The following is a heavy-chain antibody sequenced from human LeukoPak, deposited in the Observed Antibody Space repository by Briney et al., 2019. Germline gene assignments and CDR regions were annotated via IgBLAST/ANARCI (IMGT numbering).Heavy chain of an antibody. CDR3: ARGDIVVVPAATVPRGSMYYFDY. CDR1: GGTFSSYA. Sequence: SVKVSCKASGGTFSSYAISWVRQAPGQGLEWMGRIIPIFGTANYAQKFQGRVTITTDESMSTAYMELSSLRSEDTAVYYCARGDIVVVPAATVPRGSMYYFDYWGQGTLVTVSS. D-gene: IGHD2-2*01. CDR2: IIPIFGTA. V-gene: IGHV1-69*05. J-gene: IGHJ4*02.